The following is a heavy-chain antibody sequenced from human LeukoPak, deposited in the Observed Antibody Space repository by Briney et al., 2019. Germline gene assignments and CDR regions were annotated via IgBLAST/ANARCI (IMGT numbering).Heavy chain of an antibody. D-gene: IGHD1-26*01. CDR2: ISSSSSYI. CDR1: GFTFINAW. CDR3: ARAEWELRTTFFDY. V-gene: IGHV3-21*01. J-gene: IGHJ4*02. Sequence: GGSLRLSCAASGFTFINAWMNWVRQAPGKGLEWVSSISSSSSYIYYADSVKGRFTISRDNAKNSLYLQMNSLRAEDTAVYYCARAEWELRTTFFDYWGQGTLVTVSS.